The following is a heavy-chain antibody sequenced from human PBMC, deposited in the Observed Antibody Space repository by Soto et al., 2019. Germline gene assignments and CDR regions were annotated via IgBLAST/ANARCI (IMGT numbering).Heavy chain of an antibody. V-gene: IGHV4-30-2*01. J-gene: IGHJ5*02. D-gene: IGHD1-1*01. CDR1: GCSLSSCCYS. CDR3: ARDQLEGNWFDP. CDR2: IYHSGFT. Sequence: SETLSLTCAVSGCSLSSCCYSWNRVPQTPGKGLEWIGYIYHSGFTHYNPSLKSRVTISVDKSKNQFSLTLTSVTAADTAVYFCARDQLEGNWFDPWGQGTLVTVSS.